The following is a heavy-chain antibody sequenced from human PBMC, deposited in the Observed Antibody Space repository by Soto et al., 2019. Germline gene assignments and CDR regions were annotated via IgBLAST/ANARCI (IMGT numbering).Heavy chain of an antibody. Sequence: VASVKVSCKASGYTFTSYGISWVRQAPGQGLEWMGWISAYNGNTNYAQKLQGRVTMTTDTSTSTAYMELRSLRSDDTAVYYCARRENDYDSSGYYPDDYWGQGTLVTVSS. CDR3: ARRENDYDSSGYYPDDY. D-gene: IGHD3-22*01. CDR1: GYTFTSYG. CDR2: ISAYNGNT. J-gene: IGHJ4*02. V-gene: IGHV1-18*04.